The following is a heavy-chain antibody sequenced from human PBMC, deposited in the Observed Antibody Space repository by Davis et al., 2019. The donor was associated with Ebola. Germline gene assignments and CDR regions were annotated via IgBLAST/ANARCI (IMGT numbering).Heavy chain of an antibody. D-gene: IGHD3-22*01. CDR3: ARILVVIHGHFDY. V-gene: IGHV3-23*01. J-gene: IGHJ4*02. CDR1: GFTFSTNT. Sequence: GESLKISCAASGFTFSTNTMTWVRQAPGKGLEWVSAISGSGGSTYYADSVRGRFTISRDNSKNTLYLQMNSLRAEDTAVYYCARILVVIHGHFDYWGQGTLVTVSS. CDR2: ISGSGGST.